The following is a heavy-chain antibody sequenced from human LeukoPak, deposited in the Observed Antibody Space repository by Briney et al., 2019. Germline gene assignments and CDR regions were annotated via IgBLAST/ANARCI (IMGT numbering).Heavy chain of an antibody. CDR1: GGSISSSSYY. CDR3: ARQRGRCSGGSCYPGVYFQH. Sequence: SETLSLTCTVSGGSISSSSYYWGWIRQLPGKGLEWIGSIYYSGSTYYNPSLKSRVTISVDTSKNQFSLKLSSVTAADTAVYYCARQRGRCSGGSCYPGVYFQHWGQGTLVTVSS. D-gene: IGHD2-15*01. J-gene: IGHJ1*01. V-gene: IGHV4-39*01. CDR2: IYYSGST.